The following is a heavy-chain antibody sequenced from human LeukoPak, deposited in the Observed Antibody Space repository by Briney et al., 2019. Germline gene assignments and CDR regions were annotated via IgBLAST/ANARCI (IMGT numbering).Heavy chain of an antibody. CDR3: ARRTDYGDYSDY. V-gene: IGHV5-10-1*01. Sequence: GESLKISCKGSGYSFTSYWISWVRQMPGKGLEWMGRIDPSDSYTNFSPSFQGHVTISADKSISTAYLQWSSLKASDTAMYYCARRTDYGDYSDYWGQGTLVTVSS. CDR1: GYSFTSYW. CDR2: IDPSDSYT. D-gene: IGHD4-17*01. J-gene: IGHJ4*02.